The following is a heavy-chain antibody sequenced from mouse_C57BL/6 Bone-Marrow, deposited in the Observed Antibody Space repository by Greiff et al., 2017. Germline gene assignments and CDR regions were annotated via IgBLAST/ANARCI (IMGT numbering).Heavy chain of an antibody. Sequence: EVQLQQSGAELVRPGASVKLSCTASGFNIKDDYMHWVKQRPEQGLEWIGWIDPENGDTEYASKFKGKATITADTSSNTAYLQLNSLTSADAAVDYCTTGGGSSLFDLWGQGTALAVSA. CDR2: IDPENGDT. CDR1: GFNIKDDY. CDR3: TTGGGSSLFDL. V-gene: IGHV14-4*01. J-gene: IGHJ2*01. D-gene: IGHD1-1*01.